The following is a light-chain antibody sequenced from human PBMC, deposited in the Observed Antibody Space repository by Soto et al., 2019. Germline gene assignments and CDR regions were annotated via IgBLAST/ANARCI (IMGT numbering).Light chain of an antibody. V-gene: IGKV3-11*01. Sequence: EIVLTHSPATLSLSPVERATLSCRASQSVGGHLAWYQQKPGQAPRLLIYDASDRATGIPARFSGSGSETDFTLTISSLEPDDFAVYHCQQRNNWLPSITFGQGTRLEIK. CDR1: QSVGGH. J-gene: IGKJ5*01. CDR2: DAS. CDR3: QQRNNWLPSIT.